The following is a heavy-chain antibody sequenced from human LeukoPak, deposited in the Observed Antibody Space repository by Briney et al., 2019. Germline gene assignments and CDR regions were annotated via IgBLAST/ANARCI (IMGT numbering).Heavy chain of an antibody. V-gene: IGHV4-38-2*02. Sequence: SETLSLTCTVSGYSISSGYYWGWIRQPPGKGLEWIGSIYHSGSTYYNPSLKSRVTISVDTSKNQFSLKLSSVTAADTAVYYCARRIAARPGYFQHWGQGTLVTVSS. CDR2: IYHSGST. CDR3: ARRIAARPGYFQH. J-gene: IGHJ1*01. CDR1: GYSISSGYY. D-gene: IGHD6-6*01.